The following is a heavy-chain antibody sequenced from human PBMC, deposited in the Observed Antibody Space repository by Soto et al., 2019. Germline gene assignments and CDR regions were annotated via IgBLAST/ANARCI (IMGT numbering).Heavy chain of an antibody. V-gene: IGHV3-13*01. J-gene: IGHJ5*02. CDR3: ARGAYCGGDCPLHSNWFDP. CDR2: IGTAGDT. D-gene: IGHD2-21*02. Sequence: PGGSLRLSCAASGFTFSSYDMHWVRQATGKGLEWVSAIGTAGDTYYPGSVKGRFTISRENAKNSLYLQMNSLRAGDTAVYYCARGAYCGGDCPLHSNWFDPWGQGTLVTVSS. CDR1: GFTFSSYD.